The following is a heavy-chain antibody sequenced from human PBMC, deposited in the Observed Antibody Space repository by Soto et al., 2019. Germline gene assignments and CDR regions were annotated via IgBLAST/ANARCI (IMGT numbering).Heavy chain of an antibody. CDR1: GVSISSYY. CDR3: ARGASYSGSGSYWS. V-gene: IGHV4-59*01. Sequence: AETLSLTCTVSGVSISSYYWSWIRQPPGKGLEWIWDIYYSGSTYYEPSLKSRVTISVDTSKNQFSLKMSSVTAADTAVYYCARGASYSGSGSYWSWGQGTLVTVSS. J-gene: IGHJ4*02. D-gene: IGHD3-10*01. CDR2: IYYSGST.